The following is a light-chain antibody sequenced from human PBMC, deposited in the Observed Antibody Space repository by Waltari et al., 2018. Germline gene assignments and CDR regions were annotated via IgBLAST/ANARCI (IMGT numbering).Light chain of an antibody. CDR1: SPHIGNAN. J-gene: IGLJ1*01. Sequence: QPVLTQPPSASGTPGQRVTISCSGRSPHIGNANVYWYQQLPGKAPKLLTYNDAQRPSGVPDRFSGSKSGTSASLAISGLRSEDEADYYCVGWDGSLRAYVFGTGTMLTVL. CDR3: VGWDGSLRAYV. V-gene: IGLV1-47*01. CDR2: NDA.